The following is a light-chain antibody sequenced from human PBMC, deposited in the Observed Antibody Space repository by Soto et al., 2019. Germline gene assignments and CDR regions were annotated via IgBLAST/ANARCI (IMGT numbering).Light chain of an antibody. J-gene: IGKJ1*01. CDR1: QSIRNY. CDR3: QQTDSTPQT. CDR2: AAS. V-gene: IGKV1-39*01. Sequence: DIQMTQSPSSLSASVGDRVTISCRASQSIRNYVSWYQQKPGTAPKLLIRAASTLQSGVPSRFRGSGSGTEFTLTISSLQIEDFATYFCQQTDSTPQTFGQGT.